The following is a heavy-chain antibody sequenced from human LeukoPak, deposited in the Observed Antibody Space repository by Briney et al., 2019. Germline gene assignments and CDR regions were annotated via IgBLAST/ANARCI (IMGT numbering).Heavy chain of an antibody. CDR2: ISSSGSDT. V-gene: IGHV3-23*01. D-gene: IGHD4-23*01. CDR3: ARTVGSQDY. J-gene: IGHJ4*02. Sequence: GGSLRLSCAASGFTFSSYVMSWVRQAPGKGLEWVSTISSSGSDTYYADSVKGRFTVSRDNSKKTLYLQMNSLRAEDTAVYYCARTVGSQDYWGQGTLVTVSS. CDR1: GFTFSSYV.